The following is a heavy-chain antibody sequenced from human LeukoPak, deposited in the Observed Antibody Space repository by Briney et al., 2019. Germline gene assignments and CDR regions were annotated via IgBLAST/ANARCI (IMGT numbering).Heavy chain of an antibody. V-gene: IGHV3-33*01. J-gene: IGHJ6*02. CDR3: ARDGASMRRYFDLIGRYYYYGMDV. CDR2: IWYDGSNK. D-gene: IGHD3-9*01. Sequence: GGSLRLSCAASGFTFSSYCMHWVRQAPGKGQEWVAVIWYDGSNKYYADSVKGRFTISRDNSKNTLYLQMNSLRAEDTAVYYCARDGASMRRYFDLIGRYYYYGMDVWGQGTTVTVSS. CDR1: GFTFSSYC.